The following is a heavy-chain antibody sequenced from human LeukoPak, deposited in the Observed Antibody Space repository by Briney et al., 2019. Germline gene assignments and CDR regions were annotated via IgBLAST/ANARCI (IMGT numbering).Heavy chain of an antibody. CDR3: AKELSSGLSAFDI. CDR2: IWYGGSNK. Sequence: GGFLRLSCAASGFTFSSYGMHWVRQAPGKGLEWVAVIWYGGSNKYYADSVKGRFTISRDNSKNTLYLQMNSLRAEDTAVYYCAKELSSGLSAFDIWGQGTMVIVSS. D-gene: IGHD6-19*01. J-gene: IGHJ3*02. V-gene: IGHV3-30*02. CDR1: GFTFSSYG.